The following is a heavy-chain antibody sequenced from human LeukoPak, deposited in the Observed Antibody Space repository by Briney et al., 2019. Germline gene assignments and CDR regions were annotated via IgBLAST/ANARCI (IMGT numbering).Heavy chain of an antibody. CDR3: ARGSVSMLRYFDWLLTG. J-gene: IGHJ4*02. CDR1: GGTFSSYA. V-gene: IGHV1-69*01. CDR2: IIPIFGTA. D-gene: IGHD3-9*01. Sequence: VKVSCKASGGTFSSYAISWVRQAPGQGLEWMGGIIPIFGTANYAQKFQGRVTITADESTSTAYMELSSLRSEDTAVYYCARGSVSMLRYFDWLLTGWGQGTLVTVSS.